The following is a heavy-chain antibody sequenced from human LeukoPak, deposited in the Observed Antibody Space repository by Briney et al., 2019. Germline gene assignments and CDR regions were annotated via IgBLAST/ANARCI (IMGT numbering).Heavy chain of an antibody. Sequence: SETLSLTCTVSGYSISSGYYWGWIRQPPGKGLEWIGSIYHSGSTYYNPSLKSRVTISVDTSKNQFSLKLSSVTAADTAVYYCAISPQLSYYYDSSGYDYWGQGTLVTVSS. D-gene: IGHD3-22*01. V-gene: IGHV4-38-2*02. CDR2: IYHSGST. CDR3: AISPQLSYYYDSSGYDY. J-gene: IGHJ4*02. CDR1: GYSISSGYY.